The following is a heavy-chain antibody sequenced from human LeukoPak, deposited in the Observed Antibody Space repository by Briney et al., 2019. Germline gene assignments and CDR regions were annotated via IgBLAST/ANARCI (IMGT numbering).Heavy chain of an antibody. J-gene: IGHJ4*02. Sequence: GGSLRLSCAASGFTFDDYAMHWVRHAPGKGLEWVSGISWNSGSIGYADSVKGRFTTSRDNAKNSLYLQMNSLRAEDTALYYCAKDLKGSFELDYWGQGTLVTVSS. CDR3: AKDLKGSFELDY. CDR1: GFTFDDYA. CDR2: ISWNSGSI. V-gene: IGHV3-9*01. D-gene: IGHD1-26*01.